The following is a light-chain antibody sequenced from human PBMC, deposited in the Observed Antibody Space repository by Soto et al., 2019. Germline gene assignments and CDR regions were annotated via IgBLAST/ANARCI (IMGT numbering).Light chain of an antibody. CDR2: GAS. Sequence: EILLTQSPGTLSLSPGERATLSCRASQSVTSSYLAWYQQKPGQAPRLLIYGASSRATGIPDRFSGSGSGTDFTLTISRLEAEDFAVYYCQQYGSSLTLGGGTKVDIK. CDR1: QSVTSSY. CDR3: QQYGSSLT. J-gene: IGKJ4*01. V-gene: IGKV3-20*01.